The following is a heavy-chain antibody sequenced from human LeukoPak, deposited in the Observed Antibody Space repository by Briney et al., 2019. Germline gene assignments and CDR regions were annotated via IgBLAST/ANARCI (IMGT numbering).Heavy chain of an antibody. CDR2: INPNSGGT. CDR1: GYTFTSYD. D-gene: IGHD5-24*01. CDR3: ARDSGRWLQWLVQF. J-gene: IGHJ4*02. V-gene: IGHV1-2*02. Sequence: GASVKVSCKASGYTFTSYDINWVRQATGQGLEWMGWINPNSGGTNYAQKFQGRVTMTRDTSISTAYMELSRLRSDDTAVYYCARDSGRWLQWLVQFWGQGTLVTVSS.